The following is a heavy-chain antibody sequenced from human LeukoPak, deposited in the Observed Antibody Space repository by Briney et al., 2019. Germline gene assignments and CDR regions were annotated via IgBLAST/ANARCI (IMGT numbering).Heavy chain of an antibody. CDR2: IYTTGNI. CDR3: ARPTYCSSTSCTDAFDI. CDR1: GGSISSGGHY. D-gene: IGHD2-2*01. J-gene: IGHJ3*02. V-gene: IGHV4-61*02. Sequence: SETLSLTCTVSGGSISSGGHYWSWIRQPAGKGLELIGRIYTTGNINYNPSLKSRVTISVDTSKNQFSLKLSSVTAADTAVYYCARPTYCSSTSCTDAFDIWGQGTMVTVSS.